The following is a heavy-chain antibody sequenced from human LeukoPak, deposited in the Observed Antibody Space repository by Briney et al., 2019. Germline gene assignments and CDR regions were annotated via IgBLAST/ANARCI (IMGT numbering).Heavy chain of an antibody. V-gene: IGHV1-2*02. CDR1: GYTFTDYY. CDR3: ATLPPAMDV. Sequence: ASVKVSCKASGYTFTDYYMHWVRQAPGQGLEWMGWINPNSGDTNYAQKFQGRVTMTRDTSITTAYMELSRLTPDDTAVYYCATLPPAMDVWGQGTTVTVSS. CDR2: INPNSGDT. J-gene: IGHJ6*02.